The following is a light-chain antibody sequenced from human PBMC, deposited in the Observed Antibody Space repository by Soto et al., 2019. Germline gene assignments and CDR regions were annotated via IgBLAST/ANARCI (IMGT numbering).Light chain of an antibody. CDR3: QQLNSYPLT. V-gene: IGKV1-9*01. CDR1: QGISSY. J-gene: IGKJ5*01. Sequence: DIQLTQSPSFLSASVGDRFTITCRATQGISSYLAWYHQNPWKAPKLLIYAASTLQSGVPSRFSSSGSGTEFTLTINSLQPEDFATYYCQQLNSYPLTVGQGTRLEIK. CDR2: AAS.